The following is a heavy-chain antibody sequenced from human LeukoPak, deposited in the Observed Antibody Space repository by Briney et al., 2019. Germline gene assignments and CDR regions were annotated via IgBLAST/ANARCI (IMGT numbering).Heavy chain of an antibody. D-gene: IGHD2-8*01. J-gene: IGHJ4*02. Sequence: RASVKVSCKASGYTFTSYGISWVRQAPGQGLEWMGWISAYNGNTNYAQKLQGRVTMTTDTSTSTAYMELRSLRSDDTAVYYCARTPRPAADNDYGDFWGQGTLVTVSS. V-gene: IGHV1-18*01. CDR3: ARTPRPAADNDYGDF. CDR1: GYTFTSYG. CDR2: ISAYNGNT.